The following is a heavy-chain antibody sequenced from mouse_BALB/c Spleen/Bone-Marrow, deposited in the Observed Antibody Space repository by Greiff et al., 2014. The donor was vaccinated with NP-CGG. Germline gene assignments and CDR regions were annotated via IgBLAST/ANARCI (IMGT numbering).Heavy chain of an antibody. V-gene: IGHV1-39*01. Sequence: VKISCKASGYSFTGYHMNWVKQSNGKSLDWIGNIDPYYGGTSYNQQFKGEAPLTGDKSSSTAYMQRKSLTSEDAAVYYCATYGDSYWYCDGWGAGTKVTVSS. J-gene: IGHJ1*01. CDR2: IDPYYGGT. CDR3: ATYGDSYWYCDG. D-gene: IGHD1-1*01. CDR1: GYSFTGYH.